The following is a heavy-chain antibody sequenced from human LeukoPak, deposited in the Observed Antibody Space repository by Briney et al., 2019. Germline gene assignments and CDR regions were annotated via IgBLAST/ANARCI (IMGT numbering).Heavy chain of an antibody. D-gene: IGHD2-2*01. J-gene: IGHJ3*02. CDR2: ITFGDGYT. V-gene: IGHV3-23*01. CDR3: AKDGYCSSTSCRYNDAFDI. Sequence: GGSLTLACAAAGCTGSSYTMTWVRQSPGRGLEWVSSITFGDGYTYYADSVKGRFTISRDNSKNTLYLQMNSLRAEDTAVYYCAKDGYCSSTSCRYNDAFDIWGQGTMVTVSS. CDR1: GCTGSSYT.